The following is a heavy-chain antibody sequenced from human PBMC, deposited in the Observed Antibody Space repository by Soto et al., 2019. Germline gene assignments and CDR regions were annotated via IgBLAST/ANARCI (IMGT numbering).Heavy chain of an antibody. V-gene: IGHV4-59*01. Sequence: QVQLQESGPGLVKPSETLSLTCTVSGASISSYYWSWIRQPPGKGLEWIGYIYYSGSTNYNASLKSRVTISLDTSKNQFSLKLSSVTAADTAVYYCARSRGGYFDYWGQGTLVTVSS. CDR1: GASISSYY. CDR2: IYYSGST. D-gene: IGHD3-22*01. CDR3: ARSRGGYFDY. J-gene: IGHJ4*02.